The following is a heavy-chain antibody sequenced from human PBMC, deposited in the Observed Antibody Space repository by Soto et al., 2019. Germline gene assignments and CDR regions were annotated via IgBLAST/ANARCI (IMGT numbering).Heavy chain of an antibody. D-gene: IGHD3-3*02. J-gene: IGHJ3*02. Sequence: HVQLVESGGGVVQPAGSLKLSCVTSGYTFNTYNMHWVRQAPGKGLEWVALIWNDGSNRQYADSVKGRFTISRDNSKNTVYLQMNSLRVEDTAVYFCARSLADDAFDIWGHGTMVTVSS. CDR3: ARSLADDAFDI. CDR1: GYTFNTYN. V-gene: IGHV3-33*01. CDR2: IWNDGSNR.